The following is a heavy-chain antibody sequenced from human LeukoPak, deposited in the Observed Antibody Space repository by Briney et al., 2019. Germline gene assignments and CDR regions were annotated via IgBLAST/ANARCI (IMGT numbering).Heavy chain of an antibody. V-gene: IGHV3-74*01. CDR3: ARTLRSEYYFDY. CDR1: GFTFSCYW. J-gene: IGHJ4*02. CDR2: INSDGSST. D-gene: IGHD2/OR15-2a*01. Sequence: GGCLRLSCAASGFTFSCYWMHSVRQAPGRGLVWVSRINSDGSSTSYADSVKGRFTISRDNAKNTLYLQMNSLRAEDTAVFYCARTLRSEYYFDYWGQGTLVTVSS.